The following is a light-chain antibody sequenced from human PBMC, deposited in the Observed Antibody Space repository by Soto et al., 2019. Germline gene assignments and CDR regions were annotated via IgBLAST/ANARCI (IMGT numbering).Light chain of an antibody. CDR3: QQSYSTPPT. J-gene: IGKJ1*01. CDR2: AAS. CDR1: QSISSY. V-gene: IGKV1-39*01. Sequence: DIHMTQSTSSLSASLGDRVTITFRASQSISSYLNWYQQKPGKAPKLLIYAASSLQSGVPSRFSGSGSGTDFTLTISSLQPEDFATYYCQQSYSTPPTFGQGTKVDI.